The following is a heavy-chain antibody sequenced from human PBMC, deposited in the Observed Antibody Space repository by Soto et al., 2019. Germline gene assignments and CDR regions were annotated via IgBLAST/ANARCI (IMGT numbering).Heavy chain of an antibody. CDR1: GDSGTSYHY. J-gene: IGHJ4*02. V-gene: IGHV4-38-2*02. CDR2: LYHNART. CDR3: VSLGAMAPECYFDY. D-gene: IGHD1-26*01. Sequence: AETLSLTCTVSGDSGTSYHYGCWIRHSPGQGLEGIAILYHNARTYSTPSLKGRVTVSVDTSMNQISLSLTSVTAADTAVYYCVSLGAMAPECYFDYRGQGRLVTVSS.